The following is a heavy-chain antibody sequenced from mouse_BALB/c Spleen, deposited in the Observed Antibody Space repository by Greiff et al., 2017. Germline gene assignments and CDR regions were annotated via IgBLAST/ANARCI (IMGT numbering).Heavy chain of an antibody. D-gene: IGHD2-3*01. V-gene: IGHV3-8*02. CDR2: ISYSGST. Sequence: EVKLVESGPSLVKPSQTLSLTCSVTGDSITSGYWNWIRKFPGNKLEYMGYISYSGSTYYNPSLKSRISITRDTSKNQYYLQLNSVTTEDTATYYCARSLYDGYYAWFAYWGQGTLVTVSA. CDR3: ARSLYDGYYAWFAY. CDR1: GDSITSGY. J-gene: IGHJ3*01.